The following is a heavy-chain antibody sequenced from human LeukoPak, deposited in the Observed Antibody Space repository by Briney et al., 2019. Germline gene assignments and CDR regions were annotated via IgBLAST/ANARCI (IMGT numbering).Heavy chain of an antibody. CDR3: ARAGQLLLWFGELVISYYYGMDV. CDR2: ISSSSSYI. V-gene: IGHV3-21*01. CDR1: GFTFSSYS. D-gene: IGHD3-10*01. Sequence: TGGSLRLSCAASGFTFSSYSMNWVRQAPGKGLEWVSSISSSSSYIYYADSVKGRFTISRDNAKNSLYLQMNSLRAEDTAVYYCARAGQLLLWFGELVISYYYGMDVWGQGTTVTVSS. J-gene: IGHJ6*02.